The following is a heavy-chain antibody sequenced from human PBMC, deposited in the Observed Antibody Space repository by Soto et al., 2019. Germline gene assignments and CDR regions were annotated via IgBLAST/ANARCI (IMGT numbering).Heavy chain of an antibody. V-gene: IGHV1-69*01. CDR2: IIPIFGTA. Sequence: QVQLVQSGAEVKKPGSSVKVSCKASGGTFTSYAISWVRQAPGQGLEWMGGIIPIFGTANYAQKFQGRVTITAAESTSTAYMELSSLRSEDTAVYYCASDWWRRSSSSSWLYYYYYGMDVWGQGTTVTVSS. CDR1: GGTFTSYA. D-gene: IGHD6-6*01. CDR3: ASDWWRRSSSSSWLYYYYYGMDV. J-gene: IGHJ6*02.